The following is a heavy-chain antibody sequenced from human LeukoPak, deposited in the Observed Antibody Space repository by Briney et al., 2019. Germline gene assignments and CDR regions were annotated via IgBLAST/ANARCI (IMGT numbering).Heavy chain of an antibody. D-gene: IGHD4-17*01. CDR2: ISSSSSYI. CDR3: ARGGDYGDYGHWFDP. CDR1: GFTFSSYG. Sequence: PGGTLRLSCAASGFTFSSYGMSWVRQAPGKGLEWVSSISSSSSYIYYADPVKGRFTISRDNAKNSLYLQMNSLRAEDTAVYYCARGGDYGDYGHWFDPWGQGTLVTVSS. V-gene: IGHV3-21*01. J-gene: IGHJ5*02.